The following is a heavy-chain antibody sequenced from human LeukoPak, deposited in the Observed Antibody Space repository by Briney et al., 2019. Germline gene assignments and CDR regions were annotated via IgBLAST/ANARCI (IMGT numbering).Heavy chain of an antibody. CDR1: GFTFSNAW. J-gene: IGHJ4*02. D-gene: IGHD2-2*01. V-gene: IGHV3-15*01. CDR2: IKSKTDGGTT. Sequence: GGSLRLSCAASGFTFSNAWMCWVRQAPGKGLEWVGRIKSKTDGGTTDYAAPVKGRFTISRDDSKNTLYLQMNSLKTEDTAVYYCTTDRNIVVVGVYWGQGTLVTVSS. CDR3: TTDRNIVVVGVY.